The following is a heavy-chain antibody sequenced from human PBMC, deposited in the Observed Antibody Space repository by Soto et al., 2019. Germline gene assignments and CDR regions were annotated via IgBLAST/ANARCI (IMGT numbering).Heavy chain of an antibody. V-gene: IGHV4-39*01. CDR1: GGSISSCRYY. Sequence: LETQSLTCALSGGSISSCRYYWAWIPQPQGKRLEWFGSIYYSGSTYYNPSIKSRVTISVDTSKNQFSLKRSSVTAADTAVYYCARPTRLPRNWRNTSCYSWFDPCGEGTLVTVSS. CDR2: IYYSGST. J-gene: IGHJ5*02. CDR3: ARPTRLPRNWRNTSCYSWFDP. D-gene: IGHD2-2*02.